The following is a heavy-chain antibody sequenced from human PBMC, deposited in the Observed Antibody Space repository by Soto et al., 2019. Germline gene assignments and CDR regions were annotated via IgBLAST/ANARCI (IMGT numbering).Heavy chain of an antibody. CDR2: IYHSGDS. CDR1: GGSISSDGYY. V-gene: IGHV4-31*03. D-gene: IGHD3-3*01. J-gene: IGHJ5*02. CDR3: ARENYKSGYPNNWFDP. Sequence: ASETLSLTFTVSGGSISSDGYYWSWIRQHPGKGLEYIGYIYHSGDSYYTPSLVIRVTISVDTSENQFSLHLRSVTAADTAVYYCARENYKSGYPNNWFDPWGQGIPVTVSS.